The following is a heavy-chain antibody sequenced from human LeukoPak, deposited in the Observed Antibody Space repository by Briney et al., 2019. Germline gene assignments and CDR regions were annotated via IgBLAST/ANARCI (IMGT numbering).Heavy chain of an antibody. Sequence: AGGSLRLSCAASGFTFSNTWMSWVRQAPGKGLEWVGRIKSKTDGGTTDYAALVKGRFTISRDDSKNTLYLQMNSLKTEDTAVYYCTTDLTYNYDSSRLWGQGTLVTVSS. CDR3: TTDLTYNYDSSRL. CDR1: GFTFSNTW. J-gene: IGHJ4*02. D-gene: IGHD3-22*01. V-gene: IGHV3-15*01. CDR2: IKSKTDGGTT.